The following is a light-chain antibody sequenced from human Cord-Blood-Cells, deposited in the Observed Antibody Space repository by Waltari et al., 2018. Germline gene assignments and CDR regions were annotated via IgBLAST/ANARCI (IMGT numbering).Light chain of an antibody. V-gene: IGLV2-11*01. J-gene: IGLJ3*02. Sequence: QSALTQPRSVSGSPGQSVTISCTGTSSDVGGYNYVSWYQQHPGKAPKLMIYDVSKRPSGVPDRCSGSKSGNPASLTISGLQAEDEAEYYCCSYAGSYTWVFGGGTKLTVL. CDR3: CSYAGSYTWV. CDR2: DVS. CDR1: SSDVGGYNY.